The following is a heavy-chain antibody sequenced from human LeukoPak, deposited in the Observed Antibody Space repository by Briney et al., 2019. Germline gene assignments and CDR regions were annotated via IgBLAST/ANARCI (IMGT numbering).Heavy chain of an antibody. D-gene: IGHD3-3*01. CDR2: IIPIFGTA. CDR3: ASGTYYDFWSGYYVGYFDY. Sequence: SVKVSCKASGGTFSSYAISWVRQAPGQGLEWLGGIIPIFGTANYAQKFQGRVTITADESTSTAYMELSSLRSEDTAVYYCASGTYYDFWSGYYVGYFDYWGQGTLVTVSS. J-gene: IGHJ4*02. V-gene: IGHV1-69*13. CDR1: GGTFSSYA.